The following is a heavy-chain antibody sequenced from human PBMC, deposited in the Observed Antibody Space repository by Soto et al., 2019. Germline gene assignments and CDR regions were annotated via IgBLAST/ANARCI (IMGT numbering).Heavy chain of an antibody. Sequence: EVQLVESGGGLVKPGGSLRLSCAASGFTFSNAWMNWVRQAPGKGLEWVGRIKSKTDGGTTDYAAHVKGRFTISRDDSKNTLYLQMNSLKTEDTAVYYCTTGLGWVGFGMDVWGQGTTVTVSS. J-gene: IGHJ6*02. CDR1: GFTFSNAW. CDR2: IKSKTDGGTT. D-gene: IGHD3-10*01. CDR3: TTGLGWVGFGMDV. V-gene: IGHV3-15*07.